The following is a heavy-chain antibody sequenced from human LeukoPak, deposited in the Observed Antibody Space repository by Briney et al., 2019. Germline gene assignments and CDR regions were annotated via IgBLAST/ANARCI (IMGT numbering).Heavy chain of an antibody. Sequence: SGGSLRLSCAASAFTFRSYSMNWVRQAPGKGLEWVSAISSSSSYIYYADSVKGRFTISRDKAKNSLYLQMNSLRAEDTAVYYCARDPSLYYYDSSGPVYLQHWGQGTPVTVSS. D-gene: IGHD3-22*01. CDR2: ISSSSSYI. CDR3: ARDPSLYYYDSSGPVYLQH. CDR1: AFTFRSYS. J-gene: IGHJ1*01. V-gene: IGHV3-21*01.